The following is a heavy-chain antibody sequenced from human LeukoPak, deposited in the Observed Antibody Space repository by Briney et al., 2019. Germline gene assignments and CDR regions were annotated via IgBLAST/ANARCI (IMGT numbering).Heavy chain of an antibody. J-gene: IGHJ6*02. CDR1: GYTLTELS. Sequence: ASVKVSCKVSGYTLTELSMHWVRQAPGKGLEWMGGFDPEDGETIYAQKFQGRVTMTEDTSTDTAYMELSSLRSEDTAVYYCARLPRPHATYYDILTGQRSYYYGMDVWGQGTTVTVSS. V-gene: IGHV1-24*01. CDR3: ARLPRPHATYYDILTGQRSYYYGMDV. D-gene: IGHD3-9*01. CDR2: FDPEDGET.